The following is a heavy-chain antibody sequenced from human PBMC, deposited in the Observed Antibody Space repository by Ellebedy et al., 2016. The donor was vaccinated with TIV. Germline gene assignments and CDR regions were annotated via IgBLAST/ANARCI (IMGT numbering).Heavy chain of an antibody. CDR1: GGSFSGYY. D-gene: IGHD1-1*01. Sequence: SETLSLTCAVYGGSFSGYYWSWIRQPPGKGLEWIGEINHSGSTNYNPSLKSRVTISVDTSKNQFSLKLSSVTAADTAVYYCARVYLERRAFDIWGQGTMVTVSS. CDR3: ARVYLERRAFDI. J-gene: IGHJ3*02. CDR2: INHSGST. V-gene: IGHV4-34*01.